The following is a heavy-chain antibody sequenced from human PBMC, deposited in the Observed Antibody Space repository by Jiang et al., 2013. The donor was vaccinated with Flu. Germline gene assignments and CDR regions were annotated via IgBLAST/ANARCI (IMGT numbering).Heavy chain of an antibody. CDR3: ARLIPGYYFDY. J-gene: IGHJ4*02. CDR1: GYSITSGYY. V-gene: IGHV4-38-2*02. Sequence: GLVKPSEILSLTCTVSGYSITSGYYWGWIRQPPGKGLEWIGSIFHSGSTYFNPSLKSRVAISVDTSKNQFSLRLSSLTAADTAVYYCARLIPGYYFDYWGQGTLVTVSS. D-gene: IGHD1-14*01. CDR2: IFHSGST.